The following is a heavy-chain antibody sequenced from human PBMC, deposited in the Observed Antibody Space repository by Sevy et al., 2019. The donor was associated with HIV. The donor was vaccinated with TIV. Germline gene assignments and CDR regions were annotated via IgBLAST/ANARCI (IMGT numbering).Heavy chain of an antibody. V-gene: IGHV3-21*06. Sequence: GGSLRLSCAASGFTFITYNMNWVRQAPGKGLEWVSSFSGSSNYIYYAESLKGRFISSRDNAKNTLYLQINSLRADDTAVYYCARGPPDGSYDYFDYWGQGTLVTVSS. CDR3: ARGPPDGSYDYFDY. CDR1: GFTFITYN. CDR2: FSGSSNYI. D-gene: IGHD1-26*01. J-gene: IGHJ4*02.